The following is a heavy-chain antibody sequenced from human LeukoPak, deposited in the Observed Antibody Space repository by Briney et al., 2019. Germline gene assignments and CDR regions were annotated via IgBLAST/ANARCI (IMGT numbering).Heavy chain of an antibody. Sequence: PGGSLRLSCAASGFSLGDYWMNWVRQAPGKGLEWVSSISTSTSYISYAGSVKGRFTISRDNAKNSLYLQMNSLRSEDTAVYYCARSDLSGSYSAFDIWGQGTMVTVSS. CDR1: GFSLGDYW. CDR2: ISTSTSYI. D-gene: IGHD1-26*01. J-gene: IGHJ3*02. CDR3: ARSDLSGSYSAFDI. V-gene: IGHV3-21*01.